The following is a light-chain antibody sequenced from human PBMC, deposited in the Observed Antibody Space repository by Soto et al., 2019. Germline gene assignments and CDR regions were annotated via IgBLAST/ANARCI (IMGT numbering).Light chain of an antibody. CDR1: QSLSSY. Sequence: EIVFRQSQATLSLSPGERATLSCWASQSLSSYLAWYQQKPGQAPRLLIYDASNRANGIPARFTGSGSGTDFTLTISSLEPEDFAVYFCQQRAGWPPTFGGGTKVDIK. V-gene: IGKV3-11*01. CDR3: QQRAGWPPT. CDR2: DAS. J-gene: IGKJ4*01.